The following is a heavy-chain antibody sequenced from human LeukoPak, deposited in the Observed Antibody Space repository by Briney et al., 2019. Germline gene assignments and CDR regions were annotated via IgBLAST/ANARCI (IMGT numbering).Heavy chain of an antibody. CDR3: TTDRLSGYSYYFDY. D-gene: IGHD3-22*01. Sequence: KPGGSLRLSCAASGFTFSNAWMSWVRQAPGKGREWVGRIKSKTDGGTTDYAAPVKGRFTISRDDSKNTLYLQMNSLKTEDTAVYYCTTDRLSGYSYYFDYWGQGTLVTVSS. CDR1: GFTFSNAW. CDR2: IKSKTDGGTT. J-gene: IGHJ4*02. V-gene: IGHV3-15*01.